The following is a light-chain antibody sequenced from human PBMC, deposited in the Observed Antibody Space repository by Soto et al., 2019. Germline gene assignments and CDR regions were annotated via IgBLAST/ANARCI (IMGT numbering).Light chain of an antibody. CDR1: QSVGDS. CDR3: QQYSTYALT. CDR2: DAS. J-gene: IGKJ4*01. V-gene: IGKV1-5*01. Sequence: DIQMTQSPSTLSASVGDRVAITCRASQSVGDSLAWYQPRPGKAPKLLIFDASTLQSGVPSRFSGSGSGTEFTFSISSLQPEDFATYYCQQYSTYALTFGGGTQVEIK.